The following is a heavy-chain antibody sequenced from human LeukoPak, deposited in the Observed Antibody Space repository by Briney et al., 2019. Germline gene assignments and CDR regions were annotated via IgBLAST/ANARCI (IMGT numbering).Heavy chain of an antibody. Sequence: GGSLRLSCAASGFTVSSNYMSWVRQAPGKGLEWVSVIYSGGSTYYANSVKGRFTISRDNSKNTLYLQMNSLRAEDTAVYYCARGGCGGDCYSDFDYWGPGTLVTVSS. CDR1: GFTVSSNY. CDR3: ARGGCGGDCYSDFDY. J-gene: IGHJ4*02. CDR2: IYSGGST. V-gene: IGHV3-53*01. D-gene: IGHD2-21*02.